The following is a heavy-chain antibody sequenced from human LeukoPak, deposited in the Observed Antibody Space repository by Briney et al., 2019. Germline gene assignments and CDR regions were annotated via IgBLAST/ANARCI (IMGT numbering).Heavy chain of an antibody. CDR3: ARVYDRSGRSLDY. CDR2: IYHGDST. D-gene: IGHD3-22*01. V-gene: IGHV4-4*02. Sequence: TSETLSLTCAVSGGSIGKTNWWSWVRQPPGKGLEWIGEIYHGDSTNYNPSLKSRVTISGDKSKNQFSLRLRSVTAADTAVYYCARVYDRSGRSLDYWGQGILVTVSS. CDR1: GGSIGKTNW. J-gene: IGHJ4*02.